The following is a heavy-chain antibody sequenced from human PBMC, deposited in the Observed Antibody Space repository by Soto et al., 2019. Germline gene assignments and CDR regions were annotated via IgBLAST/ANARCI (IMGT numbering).Heavy chain of an antibody. CDR3: ARGLGYCSSTSCYWVYYYGMDV. CDR1: GGSFSGYY. J-gene: IGHJ6*02. CDR2: INHSGST. D-gene: IGHD2-2*01. Sequence: SLTCAVYGGSFSGYYWSWIRQPPGKGLEWIGEINHSGSTNYNPSLKSRVTISVDTSKNQFSLKLSSVTAADTAVYYCARGLGYCSSTSCYWVYYYGMDVWGQGTTVTVS. V-gene: IGHV4-34*01.